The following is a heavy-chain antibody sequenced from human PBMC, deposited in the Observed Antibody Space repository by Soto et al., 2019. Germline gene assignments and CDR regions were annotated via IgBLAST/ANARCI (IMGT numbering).Heavy chain of an antibody. CDR1: GFTFSSYE. Sequence: PGGSLRLSCAASGFTFSSYEMNWVRQAPGKGLEWVSYISSSGSTIYYADSVKGRFTISRDNAKNSLYLQMNSLRAEDTAVYYCARDRGEVLVEMATIPGYYYYGMDVWGQGTTVTVSS. CDR2: ISSSGSTI. D-gene: IGHD5-12*01. V-gene: IGHV3-48*03. CDR3: ARDRGEVLVEMATIPGYYYYGMDV. J-gene: IGHJ6*02.